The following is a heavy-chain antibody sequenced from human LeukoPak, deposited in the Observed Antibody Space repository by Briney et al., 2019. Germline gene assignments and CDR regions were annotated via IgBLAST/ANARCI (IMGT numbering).Heavy chain of an antibody. V-gene: IGHV3-7*01. J-gene: IGHJ6*02. Sequence: GGSLRLSCAASGFTFGTYWMSWVRQAPGKGLEWVANIKQDGSEKYYVDSVKGRFTISRDNAKNSLYLQMNSLRAEDTAVYYCARDMYGGTDVWGQGTTVTASS. CDR2: IKQDGSEK. D-gene: IGHD4-23*01. CDR1: GFTFGTYW. CDR3: ARDMYGGTDV.